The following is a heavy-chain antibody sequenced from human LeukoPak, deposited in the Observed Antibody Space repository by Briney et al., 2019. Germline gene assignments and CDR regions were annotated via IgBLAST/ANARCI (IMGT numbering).Heavy chain of an antibody. CDR3: ARVPRGGSYYEDAFDI. D-gene: IGHD1-26*01. V-gene: IGHV4-4*07. Sequence: PSETLSLTCTVSGGSISSYYWSWIRQPAGKGLEWIGRIYTSGSTNYNPSLKSRVTMSVDTSKNQFSLKLSSVTAADTAVYYCARVPRGGSYYEDAFDIWGQGTMVTVSS. CDR1: GGSISSYY. CDR2: IYTSGST. J-gene: IGHJ3*02.